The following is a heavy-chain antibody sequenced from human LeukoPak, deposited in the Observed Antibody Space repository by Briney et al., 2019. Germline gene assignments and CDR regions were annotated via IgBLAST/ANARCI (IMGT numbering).Heavy chain of an antibody. CDR3: ARGSYYKDV. J-gene: IGHJ6*03. V-gene: IGHV3-7*01. Sequence: GGSLRLSCAASGFTLSSYSMNWVRQAPGKGLEWVANINQDGSEKYYVDSVKGRFTISRDNAKNSLYLQVNSLRAEDTAVYYCARGSYYKDVWGKGTTVTVAS. CDR1: GFTLSSYS. CDR2: INQDGSEK.